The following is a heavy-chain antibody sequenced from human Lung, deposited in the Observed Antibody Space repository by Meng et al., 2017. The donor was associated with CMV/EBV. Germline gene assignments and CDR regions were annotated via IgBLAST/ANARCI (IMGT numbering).Heavy chain of an antibody. CDR3: ARALLFITMVRGAIGY. J-gene: IGHJ4*02. D-gene: IGHD3-10*01. CDR1: GYTFTGYY. CDR2: INPNSGGT. V-gene: IGHV1-2*02. Sequence: AXVXVSXXASGYTFTGYYMHWVRQAPGQGLEWMGWINPNSGGTNYAQKSQGRVTMTRDTSISKAYMELSRLRSDDTAVYYCARALLFITMVRGAIGYWGQGTLVXVSS.